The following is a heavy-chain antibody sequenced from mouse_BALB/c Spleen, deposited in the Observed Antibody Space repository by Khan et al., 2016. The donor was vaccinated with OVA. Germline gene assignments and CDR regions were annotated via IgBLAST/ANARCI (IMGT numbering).Heavy chain of an antibody. D-gene: IGHD1-1*01. Sequence: EVELVESGGDLVEPGGSLKLSCAASGFTFSTYGMSWVRQTPDKRLEWVATISTGGHYTYYPHSVRGRFTISRDNSKNTLYLQMTSLKSEDTAMFYCARLAYYYDSEGFAYWGQGTLVTVSA. CDR2: ISTGGHYT. CDR3: ARLAYYYDSEGFAY. CDR1: GFTFSTYG. V-gene: IGHV5-6*01. J-gene: IGHJ3*01.